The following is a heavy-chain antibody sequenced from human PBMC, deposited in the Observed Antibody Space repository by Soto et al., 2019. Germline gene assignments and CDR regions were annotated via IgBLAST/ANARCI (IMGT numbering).Heavy chain of an antibody. CDR2: ISGSDGST. CDR3: AREEGRGALDY. D-gene: IGHD2-15*01. Sequence: DVQLLESGGGLVEPGGSLRLSCVASGFSFSSYAMTWVRQAPGRGLEWVSVISGSDGSTYYADSVKGRFTISRDNSKNTLYLQMNSLRAEDTAVYYCAREEGRGALDYWGQGTLVTVSS. CDR1: GFSFSSYA. V-gene: IGHV3-23*01. J-gene: IGHJ4*02.